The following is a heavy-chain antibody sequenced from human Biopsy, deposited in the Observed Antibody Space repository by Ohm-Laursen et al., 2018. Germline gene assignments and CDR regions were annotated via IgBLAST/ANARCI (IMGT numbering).Heavy chain of an antibody. D-gene: IGHD3-22*01. V-gene: IGHV4-39*01. CDR2: VSYWGTT. CDR3: ARRHNDGSGYHYFDY. CDR1: TISITNFGDQ. Sequence: GTLSLTWSVSTISITNFGDQWDWIRQAPGKGLEWIGTVSYWGTTHYNPSLTSRVTISIDRSQSQFSMRLSSVAAADTAVYYCARRHNDGSGYHYFDYWGQGIRVAVSS. J-gene: IGHJ4*02.